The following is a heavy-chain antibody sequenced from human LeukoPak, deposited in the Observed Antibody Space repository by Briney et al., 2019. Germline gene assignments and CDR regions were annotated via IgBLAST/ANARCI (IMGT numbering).Heavy chain of an antibody. CDR1: GFTFSSYW. Sequence: GGSLRLSCAASGFTFSSYWMHWVRQAPGKGLVWVSRINSDGSSTSYADSVKGRFTISRDNAKNTLYLQMNSLRAEDTAVYYRARDSAYSGSYSNPQRLDYWGQGTLVTVSS. CDR3: ARDSAYSGSYSNPQRLDY. D-gene: IGHD1-26*01. V-gene: IGHV3-74*01. CDR2: INSDGSST. J-gene: IGHJ4*02.